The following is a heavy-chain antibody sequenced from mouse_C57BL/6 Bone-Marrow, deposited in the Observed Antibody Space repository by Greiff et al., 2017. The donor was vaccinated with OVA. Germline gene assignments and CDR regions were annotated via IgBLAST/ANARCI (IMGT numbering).Heavy chain of an antibody. Sequence: EVKLMESGGGLVKPGGSLKLSCAASGFTFSSYAMSWVRQTPEKRLEWVATISDGGSYTYYPDNVKGRFTISRDNAKNNLYLQMSHLKSEDTAMYYCAREGLGRWFAYWGQGTLVTVSA. D-gene: IGHD4-1*01. J-gene: IGHJ3*01. CDR2: ISDGGSYT. V-gene: IGHV5-4*01. CDR1: GFTFSSYA. CDR3: AREGLGRWFAY.